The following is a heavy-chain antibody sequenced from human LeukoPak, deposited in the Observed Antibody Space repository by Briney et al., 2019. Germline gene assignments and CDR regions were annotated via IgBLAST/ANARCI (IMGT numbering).Heavy chain of an antibody. CDR3: AKGVAWGFGGVIVPFDY. V-gene: IGHV3-23*01. CDR2: ISGSGGST. CDR1: GFTFSSYA. J-gene: IGHJ4*02. D-gene: IGHD3-16*02. Sequence: PGGSLRLSCAASGFTFSSYAMSWVRQAPGKGLEWVSAISGSGGSTYYADSVKGRFTISRDNSKNTLYLQMNSLRAEDTAVYYCAKGVAWGFGGVIVPFDYWGQGTLVTVSS.